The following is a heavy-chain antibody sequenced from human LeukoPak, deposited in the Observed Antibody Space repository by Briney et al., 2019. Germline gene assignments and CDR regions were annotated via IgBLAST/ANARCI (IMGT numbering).Heavy chain of an antibody. V-gene: IGHV6-1*01. CDR2: TYYRSKWST. D-gene: IGHD1-1*01. Sequence: SQTLSLTCAISGDSVSSNSAAWNWIRQSPSRGLEWLGRTYYRSKWSTYYAVSVKSRISINRDTSKNQVSLQLNSVTPEDTAVYYCARSTGPIDYWGQGTLVTVSS. CDR1: GDSVSSNSAA. J-gene: IGHJ4*02. CDR3: ARSTGPIDY.